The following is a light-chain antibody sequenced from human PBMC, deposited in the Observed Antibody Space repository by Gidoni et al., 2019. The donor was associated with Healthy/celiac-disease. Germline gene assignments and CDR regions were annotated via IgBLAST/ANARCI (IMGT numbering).Light chain of an antibody. CDR2: GKD. V-gene: IGLV3-19*01. CDR3: NSRDSSGNPV. Sequence: SSELTQHPAVSVALGQTVRITYQGDSLRSYYASWYQQMPGQAPVIVSYGKDNRPSGIPDRFSGSSSGNTASLTLTGAQAEDEADYYCNSRDSSGNPVFGGGTKLTVL. J-gene: IGLJ2*01. CDR1: SLRSYY.